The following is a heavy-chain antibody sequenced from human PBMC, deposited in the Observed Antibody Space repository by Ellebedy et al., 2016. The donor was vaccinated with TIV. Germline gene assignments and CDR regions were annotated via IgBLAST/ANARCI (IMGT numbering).Heavy chain of an antibody. V-gene: IGHV1-69*04. CDR1: GYTFTSYG. CDR3: AREEYYDSSGYYYPPDY. Sequence: AASVNVSCKASGYTFTSYGICWVRQPPGQGLEWMGRIIPILGIANYAQKFQGRVTITADKSTSTAYMELSSLRSEDTAVYYCAREEYYDSSGYYYPPDYWGQGTLVTVSS. J-gene: IGHJ4*02. CDR2: IIPILGIA. D-gene: IGHD3-22*01.